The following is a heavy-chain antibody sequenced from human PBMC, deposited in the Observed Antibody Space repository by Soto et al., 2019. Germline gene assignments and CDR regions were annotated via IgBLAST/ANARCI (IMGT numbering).Heavy chain of an antibody. CDR1: GGSISSYY. V-gene: IGHV4-59*08. D-gene: IGHD5-18*01. CDR3: ARHYNVGDKVMFDD. Sequence: PSETLSLTCTVSGGSISSYYWSWIRQPPGKGLEWIGYIYYSGSTNYNPSLKSRVTISVDTSKNQFSLKLSSVTAADTAVYYCARHYNVGDKVMFDDWGQGTRVTVAS. CDR2: IYYSGST. J-gene: IGHJ4*02.